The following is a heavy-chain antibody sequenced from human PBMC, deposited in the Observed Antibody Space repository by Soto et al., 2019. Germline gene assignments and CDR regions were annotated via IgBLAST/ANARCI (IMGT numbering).Heavy chain of an antibody. D-gene: IGHD2-2*01. CDR2: IIPIFGTA. CDR1: GGTFSSYA. CDR3: ERDREVVPKRGYFDY. Sequence: QVQLVQSGAEVKKPGSSVKVSCKASGGTFSSYAISWVRQAPGQGLEWMGGIIPIFGTANYAQKFQGRVTITADESTSTAYVELRSLRLEDTAVYYYERDREVVPKRGYFDYWGQGTLVTVSS. V-gene: IGHV1-69*01. J-gene: IGHJ4*02.